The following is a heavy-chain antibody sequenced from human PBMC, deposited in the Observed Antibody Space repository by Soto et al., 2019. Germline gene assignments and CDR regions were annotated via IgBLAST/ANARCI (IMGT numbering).Heavy chain of an antibody. V-gene: IGHV3-30*03. D-gene: IGHD3-3*01. CDR1: GFTFSSYA. CDR3: ASRVLS. CDR2: ISFDGTNK. Sequence: LRLSCAASGFTFSSYAMHWVRQAPGKGLEWVALISFDGTNKYYADSVRGRFTISRDNSKNTLYLQMNSLRAEDTAVYYCASRVLSWGQGTLVTVSS. J-gene: IGHJ5*02.